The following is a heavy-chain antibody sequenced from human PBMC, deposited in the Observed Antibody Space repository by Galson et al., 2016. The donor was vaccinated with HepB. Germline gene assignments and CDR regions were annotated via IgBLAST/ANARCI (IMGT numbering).Heavy chain of an antibody. D-gene: IGHD3-10*01. Sequence: SLRLSCAASGFAFSTYSMNWVRQAPGKGLEWLSSITSISSYIYYADSVSGRFTISRDNAKNLLYLEMNSLQVEDTAVYYCASDTLVVSRGAIYYMDVCGKGTTFTVSS. CDR1: GFAFSTYS. CDR3: ASDTLVVSRGAIYYMDV. CDR2: ITSISSYI. J-gene: IGHJ6*03. V-gene: IGHV3-21*01.